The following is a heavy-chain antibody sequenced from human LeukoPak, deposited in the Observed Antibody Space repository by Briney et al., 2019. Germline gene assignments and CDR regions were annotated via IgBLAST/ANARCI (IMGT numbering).Heavy chain of an antibody. D-gene: IGHD2-15*01. Sequence: GGSLRLSCAASGFTFSSYAMSWVRQAPGKGLEWVSAISGSGGSTYYADSVKGRFTISRDNSKNTLYLQMNSLRAEDAAVYYCARMVVAATGGYHFDYWGQGTLVTVSS. CDR2: ISGSGGST. CDR1: GFTFSSYA. J-gene: IGHJ4*02. CDR3: ARMVVAATGGYHFDY. V-gene: IGHV3-23*01.